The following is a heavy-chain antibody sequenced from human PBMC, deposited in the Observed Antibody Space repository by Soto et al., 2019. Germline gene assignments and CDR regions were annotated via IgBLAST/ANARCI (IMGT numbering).Heavy chain of an antibody. CDR2: IIPIFGTA. Sequence: QVQLVQSGAEVKQPGSSVKVSCKASGGTFSSYAISWVRQAPGQGLEWMGGIIPIFGTANYAQKFQGRVTITADESTSTAYMELSSLRSEDTAVYYCAYRGGDCYTCAFDIWGQGTMVTVSS. V-gene: IGHV1-69*01. CDR3: AYRGGDCYTCAFDI. D-gene: IGHD2-21*02. CDR1: GGTFSSYA. J-gene: IGHJ3*02.